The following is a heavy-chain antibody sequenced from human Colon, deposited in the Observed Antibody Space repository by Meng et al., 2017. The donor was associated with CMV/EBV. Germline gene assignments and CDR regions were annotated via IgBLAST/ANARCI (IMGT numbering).Heavy chain of an antibody. D-gene: IGHD4-11*01. CDR1: GLTFNGYG. V-gene: IGHV3-30*02. CDR2: IGSDGSIK. Sequence: GGSLRLSCAASGLTFNGYGLHWVRQAPGKWLEWVAFIGSDGSIKRYAESVEGRLTISRDHSKNTLWLQMHSRRLEDTALYYCAREDYSNFDYWGQGTLVTVSS. J-gene: IGHJ4*02. CDR3: AREDYSNFDY.